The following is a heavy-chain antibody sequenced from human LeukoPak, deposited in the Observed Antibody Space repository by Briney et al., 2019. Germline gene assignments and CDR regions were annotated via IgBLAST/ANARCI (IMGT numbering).Heavy chain of an antibody. CDR1: GYAFTSYG. CDR3: ANLAGVVAGLDP. D-gene: IGHD6-19*01. Sequence: ASAKVSCKASGYAFTSYGINWVRQAPGQGLEWMGWISADNGFTASAQNLQGRVTMTTGTSTNTAYMELRSLRSDDTAVYYCANLAGVVAGLDPWGQGTLVTVSS. CDR2: ISADNGFT. J-gene: IGHJ5*02. V-gene: IGHV1-18*01.